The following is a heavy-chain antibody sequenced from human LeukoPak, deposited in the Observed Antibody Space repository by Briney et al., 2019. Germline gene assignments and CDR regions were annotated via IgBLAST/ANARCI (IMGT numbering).Heavy chain of an antibody. CDR3: AGPYDNNGYDAFDI. CDR2: FYYSGST. CDR1: GGSISSYY. J-gene: IGHJ3*02. D-gene: IGHD3-22*01. Sequence: SETLSLTCTVSGGSISSYYWSWIRQPPGKGLEWIGYFYYSGSTNYNPSLKSRVTISVDTSKNQFSLKLNSVTAADTAVYYCAGPYDNNGYDAFDIWGQGTLVTVSS. V-gene: IGHV4-59*01.